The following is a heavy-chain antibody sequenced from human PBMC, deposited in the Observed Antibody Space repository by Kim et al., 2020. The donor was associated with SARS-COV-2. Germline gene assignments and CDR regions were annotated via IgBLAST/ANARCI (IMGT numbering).Heavy chain of an antibody. D-gene: IGHD2-15*01. CDR1: GGSISSYY. CDR2: IYYSGST. Sequence: SETLSLTCTVSGGSISSYYWSWIRQPPGKGLEWIGYIYYSGSTNYNPSLKSRVTISVDTSKNQFSLKLSSVTAADTAVYYCARGYCSGGSCYSNSWFDPWGQGTLVTVSS. J-gene: IGHJ5*02. CDR3: ARGYCSGGSCYSNSWFDP. V-gene: IGHV4-59*01.